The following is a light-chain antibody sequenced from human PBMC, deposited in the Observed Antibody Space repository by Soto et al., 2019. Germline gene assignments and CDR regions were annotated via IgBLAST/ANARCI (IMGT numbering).Light chain of an antibody. Sequence: EIVMTQSPATLSVSPGERATLSCRASQSISTNLAWYQQKPGQPPRLLIYGASTRATGIPARFSGSGSGTEFTLTISSLQSEDFAVYSCQQYYNWPPFTFGGGTKVEIQ. CDR3: QQYYNWPPFT. V-gene: IGKV3-15*01. CDR1: QSISTN. CDR2: GAS. J-gene: IGKJ4*01.